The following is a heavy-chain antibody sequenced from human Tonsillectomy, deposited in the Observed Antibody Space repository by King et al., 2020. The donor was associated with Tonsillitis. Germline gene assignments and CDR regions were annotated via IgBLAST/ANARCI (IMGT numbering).Heavy chain of an antibody. J-gene: IGHJ6*02. Sequence: VQLVESGPGLVKSSETLSLTCTISGGSINYYYWSWIRQPAGKGMEWIGRIFSSGSTSYNSSLHSRVTMSVDTSRNQFSLKLKSVTAADTAIYYCAKERGLERGSFHYGMDVWGQGTTVTVTS. V-gene: IGHV4-4*07. CDR3: AKERGLERGSFHYGMDV. CDR1: GGSINYYY. CDR2: IFSSGST. D-gene: IGHD1-1*01.